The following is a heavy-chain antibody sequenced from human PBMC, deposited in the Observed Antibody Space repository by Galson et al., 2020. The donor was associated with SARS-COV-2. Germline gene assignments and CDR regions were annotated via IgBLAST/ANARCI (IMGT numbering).Heavy chain of an antibody. CDR1: GFTFSSYS. CDR3: ARELGEYVCGRHMVHGMDV. J-gene: IGHJ6*02. V-gene: IGHV3-21*01. CDR2: ISSSSGYI. D-gene: IGHD3-16*01. Sequence: GGSLRLSCAASGFTFSSYSMNWVRQAPGKGLEWVSSISSSSGYIYYADSVKGRFTISRDNAKNSLYLQMNSLRVEDTAVYYCARELGEYVCGRHMVHGMDVWSPGHRVTVSS.